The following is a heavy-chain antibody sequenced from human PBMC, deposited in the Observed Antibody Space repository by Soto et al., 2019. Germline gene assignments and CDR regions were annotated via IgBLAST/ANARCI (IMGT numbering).Heavy chain of an antibody. CDR1: AGSISSSSYY. CDR3: ARLGSGVAVAARASDP. Sequence: TSETLSLTCTVSAGSISSSSYYWGWIRQPPGRGLEWIGSIYYSGTTYYNPSLKSRVTISVDTSKNQFSLKLSSVTAADTAVFYCARLGSGVAVAARASDPWGQGTLVTVSS. CDR2: IYYSGTT. V-gene: IGHV4-39*01. D-gene: IGHD6-19*01. J-gene: IGHJ5*02.